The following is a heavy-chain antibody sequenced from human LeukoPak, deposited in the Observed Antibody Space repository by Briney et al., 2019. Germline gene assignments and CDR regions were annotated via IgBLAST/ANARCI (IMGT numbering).Heavy chain of an antibody. Sequence: PGRSLRLSCAASGFTFIDHAMHWVRQAPGKGLEWVSGINWNGGRIDYADSVKGRFTISRDNAKNSLYLQMSSLRPEDTALYYCATLAWPGVAGTDLSHYNAMDVWGQGTTVTVSS. CDR3: ATLAWPGVAGTDLSHYNAMDV. CDR1: GFTFIDHA. CDR2: INWNGGRI. V-gene: IGHV3-9*01. D-gene: IGHD6-19*01. J-gene: IGHJ6*02.